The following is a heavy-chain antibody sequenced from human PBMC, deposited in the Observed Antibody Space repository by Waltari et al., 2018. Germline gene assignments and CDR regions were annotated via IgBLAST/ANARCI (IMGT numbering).Heavy chain of an antibody. CDR2: IYTRGST. Sequence: QVQLQESGPGLVKPSETLSLTCTVSGGSISSYYWSWIRQPAGKGMEWIGHIYTRGSTNYNPSLKSRVTMSVDTSKNQFSLKLNSVTAADTAIYYCTRGRGGGGSSNNWFDPWGQGTLVIVSS. CDR3: TRGRGGGGSSNNWFDP. CDR1: GGSISSYY. D-gene: IGHD1-26*01. V-gene: IGHV4-4*07. J-gene: IGHJ5*02.